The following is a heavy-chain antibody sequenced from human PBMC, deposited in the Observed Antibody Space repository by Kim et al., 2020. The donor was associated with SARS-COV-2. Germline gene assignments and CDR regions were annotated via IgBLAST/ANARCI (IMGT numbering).Heavy chain of an antibody. Sequence: SRVTISVDTSKNQFSLKLSSVTAADTAVYYCARRLGYSSGWYYLGDAFDIWGQGTMVTVSS. CDR3: ARRLGYSSGWYYLGDAFDI. V-gene: IGHV4-39*01. J-gene: IGHJ3*02. D-gene: IGHD6-19*01.